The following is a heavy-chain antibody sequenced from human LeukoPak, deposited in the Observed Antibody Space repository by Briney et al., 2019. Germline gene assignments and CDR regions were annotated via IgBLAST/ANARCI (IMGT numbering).Heavy chain of an antibody. D-gene: IGHD1-20*01. CDR1: GYSFTGYY. CDR3: AREVTGTTNAFDI. J-gene: IGHJ3*02. CDR2: INPNSGGT. V-gene: IGHV1-2*02. Sequence: ASVKVSCKASGYSFTGYYMHWVRQAPGQGLEWMGWINPNSGGTNYAQKFQGRVTMTRDTSISTAYMEVSRLSDTAVYYCAREVTGTTNAFDIWGQGTMVTVSS.